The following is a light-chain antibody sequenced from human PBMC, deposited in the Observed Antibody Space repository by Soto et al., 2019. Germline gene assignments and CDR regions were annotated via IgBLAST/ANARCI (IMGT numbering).Light chain of an antibody. CDR2: NNN. V-gene: IGLV1-44*01. Sequence: QSVLTQPRSASGTPGQRVTISCSGSSSNIGSNTVNWYQQLPGTAPKLLISNNNQRPSGVPDRFSGSKSGTSASLAISGLQSEDEADYYCSSYTSSTTLEVFGTGTKLTVL. J-gene: IGLJ1*01. CDR3: SSYTSSTTLEV. CDR1: SSNIGSNT.